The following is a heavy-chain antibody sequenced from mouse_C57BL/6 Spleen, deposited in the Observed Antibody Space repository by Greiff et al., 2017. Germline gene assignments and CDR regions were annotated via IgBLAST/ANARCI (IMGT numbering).Heavy chain of an antibody. Sequence: VQLQQSGAELMKPGASVKLSCKATGYTFTGYWIEWVKQRPGHCLEWIGEILPGSGSTNYNEKFKGKDRFTVDKSSNTAYLHLNSLTTEDSAIFYCARGTTVGWGYALGYWGQGTSVTVSS. D-gene: IGHD1-1*01. V-gene: IGHV1-9*01. CDR2: ILPGSGST. CDR1: GYTFTGYW. CDR3: ARGTTVGWGYALGY. J-gene: IGHJ4*01.